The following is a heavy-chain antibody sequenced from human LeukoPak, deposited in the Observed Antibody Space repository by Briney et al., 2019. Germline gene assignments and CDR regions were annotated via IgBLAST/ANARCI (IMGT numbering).Heavy chain of an antibody. Sequence: PSETLSLTCTVSGGSISSYYWSWIRQPAGKGLEWIGRIYTSGSTNYNPSLKSRVTISVDKSKNQFSLKLSSVTAADTAVYYCARDLSGSYQYYFDYWGQGTLVTVSS. J-gene: IGHJ4*02. D-gene: IGHD1-26*01. CDR1: GGSISSYY. V-gene: IGHV4-4*07. CDR3: ARDLSGSYQYYFDY. CDR2: IYTSGST.